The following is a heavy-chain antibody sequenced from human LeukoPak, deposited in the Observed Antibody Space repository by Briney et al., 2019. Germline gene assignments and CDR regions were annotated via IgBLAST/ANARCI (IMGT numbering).Heavy chain of an antibody. CDR1: GYTFISYD. J-gene: IGHJ5*02. CDR3: ASKNYGSNRWFDP. V-gene: IGHV1-8*01. CDR2: MNPNSGNT. D-gene: IGHD4/OR15-4a*01. Sequence: ASVKVSCKASGYTFISYDINWVRQATGQGLEWMGWMNPNSGNTGYAQKFQGRVTMTRNTSISTAYMELSSLTSEDTAVYYCASKNYGSNRWFDPWGQGTLVTVSS.